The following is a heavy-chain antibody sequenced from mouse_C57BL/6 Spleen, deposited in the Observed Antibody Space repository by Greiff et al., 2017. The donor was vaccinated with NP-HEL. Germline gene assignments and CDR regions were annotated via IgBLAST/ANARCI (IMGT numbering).Heavy chain of an antibody. D-gene: IGHD2-2*01. CDR1: GYTFTDYY. V-gene: IGHV1-26*01. J-gene: IGHJ4*01. CDR3: ARWSTMVTTDAMDY. Sequence: EVQLQQSGPELVKPGASVKISCKASGYTFTDYYMNWVKQSPGKSLEWIGDINPNNGGTSYNQKFKGKATLTVDKSSSTAYMELRSLTSEDSAVYYGARWSTMVTTDAMDYWGQGTSVTVSS. CDR2: INPNNGGT.